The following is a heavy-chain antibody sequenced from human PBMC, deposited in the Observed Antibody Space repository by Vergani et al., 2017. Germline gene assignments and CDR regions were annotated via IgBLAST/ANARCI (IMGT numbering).Heavy chain of an antibody. Sequence: EVQLLESGGGLVQPGGSLRLSCAASGFTFSNYYMSWVRQAPGKGLEWVANIKQDGSEKYYVDSVKGRFTISRDNAKNSLYLQMNRLRAEDTAVYYCARGGQYYYYYGMDVWGQGTTVTVSS. CDR2: IKQDGSEK. V-gene: IGHV3-7*03. D-gene: IGHD3-16*01. CDR3: ARGGQYYYYYGMDV. CDR1: GFTFSNYY. J-gene: IGHJ6*02.